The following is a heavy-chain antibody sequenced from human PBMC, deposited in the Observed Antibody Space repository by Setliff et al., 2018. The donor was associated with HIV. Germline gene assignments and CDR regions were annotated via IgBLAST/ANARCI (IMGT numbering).Heavy chain of an antibody. Sequence: GGSLRLSCAASGFTFSSSSMNWVRQAPGKGLEWVSSITSSSNYIYYADSVKGRFTISRDNAKNSLYLQMNSLRAEDTAMYYCARDRRRYDIVTLHYMDVWGKGTTVTVSS. D-gene: IGHD2-15*01. J-gene: IGHJ6*03. CDR2: ITSSSNYI. V-gene: IGHV3-21*01. CDR3: ARDRRRYDIVTLHYMDV. CDR1: GFTFSSSS.